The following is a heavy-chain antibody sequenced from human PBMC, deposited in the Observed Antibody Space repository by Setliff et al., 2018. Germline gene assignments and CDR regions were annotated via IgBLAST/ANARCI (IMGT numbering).Heavy chain of an antibody. CDR3: AKDPNGDYVGAFDS. D-gene: IGHD4-17*01. J-gene: IGHJ5*01. CDR2: IRGSGGST. Sequence: PGGSLRLSCVASGLTFSSYAMTWVRQAPGKGLEWLSAIRGSGGSTLYADSVKGRFTISRDNSQNTLYLQMNSLRVEDTAVYYCAKDPNGDYVGAFDSWGQGIVVTVSS. CDR1: GLTFSSYA. V-gene: IGHV3-23*01.